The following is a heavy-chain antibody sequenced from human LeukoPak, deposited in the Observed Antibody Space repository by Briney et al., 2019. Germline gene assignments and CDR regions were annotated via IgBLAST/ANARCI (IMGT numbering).Heavy chain of an antibody. CDR3: AKGSGWYV. D-gene: IGHD6-19*01. V-gene: IGHV3-23*01. Sequence: PGGSLRLSCAASGFTFGSSSMIWVRQAPGKGLEWVSVISGSGGSTDYADSVKGRFTISRDISKNTLYLQINSLRAEDTAVYYCAKGSGWYVWGQGTLVTVPS. CDR1: GFTFGSSS. J-gene: IGHJ4*02. CDR2: ISGSGGST.